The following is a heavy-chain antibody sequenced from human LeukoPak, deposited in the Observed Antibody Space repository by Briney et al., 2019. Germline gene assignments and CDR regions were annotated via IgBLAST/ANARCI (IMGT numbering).Heavy chain of an antibody. CDR1: GFTFSSYS. D-gene: IGHD3-10*02. J-gene: IGHJ4*02. CDR3: AKDRLFGELL. CDR2: ISSSSSTI. Sequence: GGSLRLSCAASGFTFSSYSMNWVREAPGKGLEWVSYISSSSSTIYYADSVKGRFTISRDNAKNTLYLQMNSLRAEDTAVYYCAKDRLFGELLWGQGTLVTVSS. V-gene: IGHV3-48*04.